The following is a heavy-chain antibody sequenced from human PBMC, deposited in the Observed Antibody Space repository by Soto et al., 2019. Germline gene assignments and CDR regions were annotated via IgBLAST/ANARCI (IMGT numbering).Heavy chain of an antibody. D-gene: IGHD3-10*01. V-gene: IGHV3-23*01. CDR1: EFILSNYA. CDR3: AKDLYGTRRGSFDY. Sequence: EVLLLESGGNLVQPGGSLRLSCEAFEFILSNYAMLWFRQAPGQGRGWVSALNGKTETPDYAGAVKGRFTISRDSSRNILYLKMNSLRPEDTAVYYCAKDLYGTRRGSFDYWGQGTLVTVSS. CDR2: LNGKTETP. J-gene: IGHJ4*02.